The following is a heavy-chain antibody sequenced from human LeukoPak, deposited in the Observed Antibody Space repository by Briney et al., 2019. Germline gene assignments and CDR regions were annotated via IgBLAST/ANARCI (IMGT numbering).Heavy chain of an antibody. V-gene: IGHV7-4-1*02. CDR2: INTNTGNP. CDR3: ARDLPCSGGSCYSGSDY. CDR1: GYTFTSYA. J-gene: IGHJ4*02. D-gene: IGHD2-15*01. Sequence: GASVKVSCKASGYTFTSYAMNWVRQAPGQGLEWMGWINTNTGNPTYAQGFTGRFVFSLDTSVSTAYLQISSLKTEDTAVYYCARDLPCSGGSCYSGSDYWGQGTLVTVSS.